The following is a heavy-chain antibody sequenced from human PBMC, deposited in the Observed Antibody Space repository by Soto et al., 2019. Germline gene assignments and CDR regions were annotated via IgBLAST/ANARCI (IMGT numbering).Heavy chain of an antibody. Sequence: GGSLRLSCAASGFTFSSYGMHWVRQAPGKGLEWVAVISYDGSNKYYVDSVKGRFTISRDNSKNTLYLQMNSLRAEDTAVYYCAKDFGSIVVVPAAILGYFDYWGQGTLVTVSS. J-gene: IGHJ4*02. D-gene: IGHD2-2*01. V-gene: IGHV3-30*18. CDR3: AKDFGSIVVVPAAILGYFDY. CDR1: GFTFSSYG. CDR2: ISYDGSNK.